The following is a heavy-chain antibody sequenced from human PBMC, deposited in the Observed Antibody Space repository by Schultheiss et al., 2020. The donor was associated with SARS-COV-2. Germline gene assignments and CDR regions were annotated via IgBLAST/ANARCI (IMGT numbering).Heavy chain of an antibody. CDR2: INHSGST. J-gene: IGHJ4*02. V-gene: IGHV4-34*01. CDR3: ARGWRRMAGLAY. CDR1: GGSFSGYY. D-gene: IGHD6-19*01. Sequence: SETLSLTCAVYGGSFSGYYWSWIRQPPGKGLEWIGEINHSGSTNYNPSLKSRVTISVDTSKNQFSLKLSSVTAADTAVYYCARGWRRMAGLAYWGQGTLVTVSS.